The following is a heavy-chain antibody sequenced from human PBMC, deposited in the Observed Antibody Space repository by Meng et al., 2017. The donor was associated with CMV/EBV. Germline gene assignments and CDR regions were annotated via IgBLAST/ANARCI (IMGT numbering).Heavy chain of an antibody. CDR2: IIPIFGTA. D-gene: IGHD3-10*01. CDR3: ASLRNMVRGGGYFDY. V-gene: IGHV1-69*05. CDR1: GGTFSSYA. J-gene: IGHJ4*02. Sequence: SVKVSCKASGGTFSSYAISWVRQAPGQGLEWMGGIIPIFGTANYAQKFQCRVTITTDESTSTAYMELSSLRSEDTAVYYCASLRNMVRGGGYFDYWGQGTLVTVSS.